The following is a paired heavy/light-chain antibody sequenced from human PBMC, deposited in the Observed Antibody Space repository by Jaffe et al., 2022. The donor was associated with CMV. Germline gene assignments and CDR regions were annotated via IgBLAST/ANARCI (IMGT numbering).Light chain of an antibody. V-gene: IGKV1-12*01. CDR2: AAS. Sequence: DIQMTQSPSSVSASVGDRVTITCRASQDISNWLAWYQQKPGKPPNLLIYAASSLQSGVPSRFSGSGSGTDFTLTISSLQPEDFATYYCQETNRPYSFGQGTKLEIK. CDR3: QETNRPYS. J-gene: IGKJ2*01. CDR1: QDISNW.
Heavy chain of an antibody. D-gene: IGHD3-22*01. J-gene: IGHJ5*02. V-gene: IGHV2-5*02. CDR2: IYWDDDK. CDR1: GFSLSTSGVG. CDR3: ARSPPYYYDSSGYYYRGNWFDP. Sequence: QIILKESGPTLVKPTQTLTLTCTFSGFSLSTSGVGVGWIRQPPGKALEWLALIYWDDDKRYSPSLESRLTITKDTSKNQVVLTMTNMDPVDTGTYYCARSPPYYYDSSGYYYRGNWFDPWGQGALVTVSS.